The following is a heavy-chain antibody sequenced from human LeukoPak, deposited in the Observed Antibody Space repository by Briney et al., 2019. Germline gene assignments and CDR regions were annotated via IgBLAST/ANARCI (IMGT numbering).Heavy chain of an antibody. V-gene: IGHV3-23*01. Sequence: GGCLSLSCAASGFTFRSFPVSWVRRAPGQGLEWVSAISGSGDSTYYADSVQGRFTISRDNSKNTLYVEMNSLRADDTAVYYCAKGDSSGWYDSPFDYWGQGTLVTVSS. CDR1: GFTFRSFP. CDR3: AKGDSSGWYDSPFDY. CDR2: ISGSGDST. J-gene: IGHJ4*02. D-gene: IGHD6-19*01.